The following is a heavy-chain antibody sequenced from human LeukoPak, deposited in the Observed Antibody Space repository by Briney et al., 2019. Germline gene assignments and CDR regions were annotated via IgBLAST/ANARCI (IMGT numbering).Heavy chain of an antibody. D-gene: IGHD2-8*02. CDR1: GFTFPNFA. J-gene: IGHJ4*02. Sequence: GGSLRLSCAASGFTFPNFAMSWVRQAPGKGLEWVSAISGSGGTTFYADAVKGRFTISRDNSKNTLYLQMNSLSAEDTAEYYCAKGETEGGGVAHAHWGQGTLVTVSS. V-gene: IGHV3-23*01. CDR3: AKGETEGGGVAHAH. CDR2: ISGSGGTT.